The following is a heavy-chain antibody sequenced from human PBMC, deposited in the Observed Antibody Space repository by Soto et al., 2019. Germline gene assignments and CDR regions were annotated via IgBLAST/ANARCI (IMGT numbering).Heavy chain of an antibody. D-gene: IGHD5-18*01. Sequence: PGGSLRLSCAASGLTFSNVWMTWVRQAPGKGLEWVGRIKSKSDGETADVAAPVKGRFTISRYDSKNTVFLEMNSLKSEDTALYYCAITAMINRDSSTSFDYWGQGTQVTVSS. J-gene: IGHJ4*02. V-gene: IGHV3-15*01. CDR3: AITAMINRDSSTSFDY. CDR2: IKSKSDGETA. CDR1: GLTFSNVW.